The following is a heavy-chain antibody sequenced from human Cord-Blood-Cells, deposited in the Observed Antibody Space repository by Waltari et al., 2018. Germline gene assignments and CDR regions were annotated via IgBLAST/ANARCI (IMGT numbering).Heavy chain of an antibody. D-gene: IGHD7-27*01. J-gene: IGHJ4*02. CDR2: ISYDGSNK. CDR1: EFTFSSYA. V-gene: IGHV3-30-3*01. Sequence: QVQLVEYGGGVVQPGRSLRLSCAASEFTFSSYAIHGVRQAPGKGLEWVAVISYDGSNKYYADSVKGRFTISRDNSKNTLYLQMNSLRAEDTAVYYCARDPRLGFDYWGQGTLVTVSS. CDR3: ARDPRLGFDY.